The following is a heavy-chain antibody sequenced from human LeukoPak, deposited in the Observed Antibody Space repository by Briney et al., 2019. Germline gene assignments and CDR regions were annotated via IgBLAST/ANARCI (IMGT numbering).Heavy chain of an antibody. Sequence: ASVKVSCKASGYTFTSYDINWVRQAPGQGLEWMGWMNPNSGGTNYAQKFQGRVTMTRDTSISTAYMELSGLRSDDTAVYYCARAGRYGDYPYGYWGQGTLVTVSS. J-gene: IGHJ4*02. D-gene: IGHD4-17*01. CDR3: ARAGRYGDYPYGY. CDR1: GYTFTSYD. V-gene: IGHV1-2*02. CDR2: MNPNSGGT.